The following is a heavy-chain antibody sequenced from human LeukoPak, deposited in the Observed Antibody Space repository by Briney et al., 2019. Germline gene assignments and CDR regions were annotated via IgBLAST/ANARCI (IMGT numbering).Heavy chain of an antibody. D-gene: IGHD2-2*01. CDR1: GGSFSGYY. Sequence: SETLSLTCAVYGGSFSGYYWSWIRPPPGKGLEWIGEINHSGSTNYNPSLKSRVTISVDTSKNQFSLKLSSVTAADTAVYYCALVGTDLFDYWGQGTLVTVSS. CDR2: INHSGST. V-gene: IGHV4-34*01. J-gene: IGHJ4*02. CDR3: ALVGTDLFDY.